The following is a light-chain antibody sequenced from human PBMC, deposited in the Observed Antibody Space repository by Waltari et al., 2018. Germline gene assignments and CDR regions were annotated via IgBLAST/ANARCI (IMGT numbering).Light chain of an antibody. Sequence: DIGMTQSPDSLAVSLGERGTINCKSSQSVLYSSNNKNYLAWFQQRPGQPPKLLIYWSSTRESGVPDRFSASGSGTDFTLTISSLQAEDVAVYYCLQYYNTPQTFGQGTRVEIK. CDR2: WSS. V-gene: IGKV4-1*01. CDR3: LQYYNTPQT. J-gene: IGKJ1*01. CDR1: QSVLYSSNNKNY.